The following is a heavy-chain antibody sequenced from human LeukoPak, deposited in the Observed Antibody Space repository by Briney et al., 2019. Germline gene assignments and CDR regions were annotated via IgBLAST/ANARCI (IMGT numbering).Heavy chain of an antibody. CDR3: ASSRLRLGELSGAFDI. D-gene: IGHD3-16*02. V-gene: IGHV4-34*01. CDR2: INHSGST. CDR1: GGSFSGYY. Sequence: PSETLSLTCAVHGGSFSGYYWSWIRQPPGKGLEWIGEINHSGSTNYNPSLKSRVTISVDTSKNQFSLKLSSVTAADTAVYYCASSRLRLGELSGAFDIWGQGTMVTVSS. J-gene: IGHJ3*02.